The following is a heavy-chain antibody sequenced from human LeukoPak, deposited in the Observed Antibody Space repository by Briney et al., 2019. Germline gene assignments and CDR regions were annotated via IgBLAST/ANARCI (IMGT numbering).Heavy chain of an antibody. V-gene: IGHV4-59*01. D-gene: IGHD2-21*01. CDR1: GGSISSYY. Sequence: SETLSLTCTVSGGSISSYYWSWIRQPPGKGLEWIGYIYYSGSTNYNPSLKSRVTISVGTSKNQFSLKLSSVTAADTAVYYCARGQSGETYFDYWGQGTLVTVSS. CDR2: IYYSGST. CDR3: ARGQSGETYFDY. J-gene: IGHJ4*02.